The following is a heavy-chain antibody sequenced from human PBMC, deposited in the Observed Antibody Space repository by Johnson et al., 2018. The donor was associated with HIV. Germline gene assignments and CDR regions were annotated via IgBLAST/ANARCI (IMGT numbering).Heavy chain of an antibody. J-gene: IGHJ3*02. CDR3: ARGAFLKVYVSDDAFDI. CDR2: IRYDGSNK. D-gene: IGHD2-8*01. V-gene: IGHV3-30*02. Sequence: QVLLVESGGGVVQPGGSLRLSCVASGFTFSSYGMHWVRQAPGKGLEWVAFIRYDGSNKYYANSVKGRFIISRDNSKNTLYLQMNSLRAEDTAVYYCARGAFLKVYVSDDAFDIWGQGTMVTVSS. CDR1: GFTFSSYG.